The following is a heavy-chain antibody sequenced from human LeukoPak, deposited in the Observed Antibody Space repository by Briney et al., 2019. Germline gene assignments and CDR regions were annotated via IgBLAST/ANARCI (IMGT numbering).Heavy chain of an antibody. D-gene: IGHD1-26*01. CDR1: GFSFSSHA. CDR2: IDISGGST. J-gene: IGHJ4*02. CDR3: AEEVGATYPTFDY. V-gene: IGHV3-23*01. Sequence: GGSLRLSCAASGFSFSSHAMCWVRQAPGKGLEWVSSIDISGGSTYYADSVQGRFTISRDNSKNTLYLQMHSLRAEDTAVYYCAEEVGATYPTFDYWGQGTLVTVSS.